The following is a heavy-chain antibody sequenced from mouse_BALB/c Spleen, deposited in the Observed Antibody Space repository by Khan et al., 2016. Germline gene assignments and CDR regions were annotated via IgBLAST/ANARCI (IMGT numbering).Heavy chain of an antibody. J-gene: IGHJ4*01. D-gene: IGHD2-1*01. Sequence: QVELQQSGAELVRPGTSVKMSCKAAGYNFTNYWIGWVKQRPGHGLEWIGDIYPGGDYTEYNEKFKGKATLTADKSSTTVYMLFSRLTSEDSAIYYCARRGGNYYYSMDYWGQGTSVTVSS. CDR3: ARRGGNYYYSMDY. V-gene: IGHV1-63*01. CDR1: GYNFTNYW. CDR2: IYPGGDYT.